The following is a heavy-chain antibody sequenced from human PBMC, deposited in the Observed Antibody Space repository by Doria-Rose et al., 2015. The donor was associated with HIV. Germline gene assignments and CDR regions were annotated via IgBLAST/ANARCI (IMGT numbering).Heavy chain of an antibody. CDR1: GFSFESYA. CDR2: IRWDSGAK. CDR3: AKAPIIGPKYYFYMDV. J-gene: IGHJ6*03. D-gene: IGHD3-3*01. V-gene: IGHV3-9*01. Sequence: VQLVASGGGLVQPGRSLRLSCVGSGFSFESYAMHWVRLAPGKGLEWVAGIRWDSGAKGNADSVEGRFTISRDNAKKSVYLEMRSLRPKDTAFYYCAKAPIIGPKYYFYMDVWGKGTSVTVSS.